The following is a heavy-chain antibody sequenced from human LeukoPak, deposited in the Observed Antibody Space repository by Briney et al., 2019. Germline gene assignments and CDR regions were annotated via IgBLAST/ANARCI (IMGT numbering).Heavy chain of an antibody. D-gene: IGHD3-9*01. Sequence: ASVKVSCKASGYTFTSYYMHWVRQAPGQGLEWMGIINPSGGSTSYAQKFQGRVTMTRDTSTSTAYMELSSLRSEDTAVYYCASLNTPHYDILTGYTRYYYGMDVWGQGTTVTVSS. CDR2: INPSGGST. V-gene: IGHV1-46*01. J-gene: IGHJ6*02. CDR3: ASLNTPHYDILTGYTRYYYGMDV. CDR1: GYTFTSYY.